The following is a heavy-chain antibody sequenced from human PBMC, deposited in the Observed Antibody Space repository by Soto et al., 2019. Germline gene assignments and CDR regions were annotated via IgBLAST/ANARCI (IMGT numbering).Heavy chain of an antibody. Sequence: QVQLVESGGGVVQPGRSLRLSCAASGFTLSTYGMHWVRQAPGKGLEWVAVIWYDGGNKYDEDSVKGRLTISRDNSKNTLYLQMTSLRAEDTAVYYCARGNWNYEYFDYWVHVTLVAVSS. CDR1: GFTLSTYG. J-gene: IGHJ4*01. CDR2: IWYDGGNK. V-gene: IGHV3-33*01. CDR3: ARGNWNYEYFDY. D-gene: IGHD1-7*01.